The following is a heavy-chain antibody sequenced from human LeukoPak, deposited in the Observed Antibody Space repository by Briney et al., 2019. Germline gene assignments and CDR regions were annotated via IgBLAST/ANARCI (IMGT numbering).Heavy chain of an antibody. J-gene: IGHJ4*02. CDR2: ISYDGSNK. D-gene: IGHD2-2*01. Sequence: GRSLRLSCAASGFTFSSYAMHWVRQAPGKGLEWVAVISYDGSNKYYADSVKGRFTISRDNSKNTLYLQMNSLRAEDTAVYYCARDLGNYCSGTSCSTGYWGQGTLVTVSS. CDR3: ARDLGNYCSGTSCSTGY. CDR1: GFTFSSYA. V-gene: IGHV3-30*04.